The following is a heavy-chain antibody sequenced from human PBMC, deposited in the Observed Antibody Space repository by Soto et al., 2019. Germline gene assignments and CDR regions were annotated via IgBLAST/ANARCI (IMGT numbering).Heavy chain of an antibody. CDR1: GFSLSTSGMC. CDR3: ARTSSSSLDYYYYYMDV. D-gene: IGHD6-6*01. Sequence: SGPTLVNPTQTLTLTCTFSGFSLSTSGMCVSWISQPPGKALEWLARIDWDDDKYYSTSLKTRLTISKDTSKNQVVLTMTNMDPVDTATYYCARTSSSSLDYYYYYMDVWGKGTTVTVSS. CDR2: IDWDDDK. V-gene: IGHV2-70*11. J-gene: IGHJ6*03.